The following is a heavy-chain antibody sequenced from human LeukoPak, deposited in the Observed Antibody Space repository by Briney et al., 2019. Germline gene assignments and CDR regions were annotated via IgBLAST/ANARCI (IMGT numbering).Heavy chain of an antibody. Sequence: SEALSLTCTVSGGSISSGSYFWSWIRQPAGKGLEWIGRIYTSGSTNYSPSLKSRVTISVDTSRNQFSLNLTSVTAADTAMYYCAREQWAYRSYYASNGYHDYWGQGTLVTVSS. CDR3: AREQWAYRSYYASNGYHDY. CDR1: GGSISSGSYF. V-gene: IGHV4-61*02. CDR2: IYTSGST. D-gene: IGHD3-22*01. J-gene: IGHJ4*02.